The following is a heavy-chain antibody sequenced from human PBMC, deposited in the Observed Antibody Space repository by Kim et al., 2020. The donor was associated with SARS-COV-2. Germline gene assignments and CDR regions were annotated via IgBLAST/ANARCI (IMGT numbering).Heavy chain of an antibody. D-gene: IGHD3-3*01. CDR3: ARGLLNEYYDFGDP. Sequence: AQKFQGRVTMTRNTSISTAYMELSSLRSEDTAVYYCARGLLNEYYDFGDPWGQGTLVTVSS. V-gene: IGHV1-8*01. J-gene: IGHJ5*02.